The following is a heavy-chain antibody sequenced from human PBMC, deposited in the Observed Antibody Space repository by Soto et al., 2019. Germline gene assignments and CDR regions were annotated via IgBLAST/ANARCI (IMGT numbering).Heavy chain of an antibody. CDR2: IDSDGSTT. CDR3: ARGGDSGYYLGPFDY. D-gene: IGHD3-22*01. V-gene: IGHV3-74*03. Sequence: GGSLRLSCAASGFTFRRYWMHWVRQAPGKGLVWVSRIDSDGSTTQYEDSVRGRFTISRDNAKNTLFLQMNSLRAEDTAVYYCARGGDSGYYLGPFDYWGPGTLVNVSS. CDR1: GFTFRRYW. J-gene: IGHJ4*02.